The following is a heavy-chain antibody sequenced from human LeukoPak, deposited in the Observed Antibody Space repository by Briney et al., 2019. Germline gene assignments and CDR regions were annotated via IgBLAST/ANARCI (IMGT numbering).Heavy chain of an antibody. V-gene: IGHV3-30*02. J-gene: IGHJ6*03. CDR1: TFTFSDYG. CDR3: AKDGVILAPGVYWYMDV. Sequence: PGGSLRLSCVGSTFTFSDYGMHWVRQAPGKGPEWVAFIRNDGAKTYYADSAKGRFTISRDNSRNTLYLQMNSLTAEDTAVFYCAKDGVILAPGVYWYMDVWGRGTTVTVSS. D-gene: IGHD3-16*02. CDR2: IRNDGAKT.